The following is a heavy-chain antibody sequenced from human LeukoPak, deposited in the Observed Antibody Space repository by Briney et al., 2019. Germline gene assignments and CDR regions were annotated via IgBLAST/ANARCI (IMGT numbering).Heavy chain of an antibody. V-gene: IGHV4-39*07. CDR2: IYYSGST. CDR1: GGFISSSSYY. CDR3: ARDLILAEDYYYYYMDV. D-gene: IGHD2/OR15-2a*01. J-gene: IGHJ6*03. Sequence: SETLSLTCTVSGGFISSSSYYWGWIRQPPGKGLEWIGSIYYSGSTYYNPSLKSRVTISVDTSKNQFSLKLSSVTAADTAVYYCARDLILAEDYYYYYMDVWGKGTTVTVSS.